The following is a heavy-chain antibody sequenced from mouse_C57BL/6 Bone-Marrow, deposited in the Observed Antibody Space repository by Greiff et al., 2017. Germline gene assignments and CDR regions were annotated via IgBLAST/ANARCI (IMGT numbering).Heavy chain of an antibody. Sequence: EVQLQQSGTVLARPGASVKMSCKTSGYTFTSYWMHWVKQRPGQGLEWIGAIYPGNSDTSYNQKFKGKAKLTAVTSASTAYMELSGLTNEDSAVYYCTFPWFAYWGQGTLVTVSA. CDR3: TFPWFAY. CDR1: GYTFTSYW. V-gene: IGHV1-5*01. J-gene: IGHJ3*01. CDR2: IYPGNSDT.